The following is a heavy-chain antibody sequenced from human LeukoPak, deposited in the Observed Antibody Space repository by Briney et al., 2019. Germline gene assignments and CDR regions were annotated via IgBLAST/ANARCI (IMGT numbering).Heavy chain of an antibody. Sequence: PGGSLRLSCAASGFTFSSYGMHWVRQAPGKGLEWVAVISYDGSNKYYADSVKGRFTISRDDAKNSLYLQMNSLRAEDTAVYYCAREEDDSSGYLTLWGQGTLVTVSS. CDR3: AREEDDSSGYLTL. CDR1: GFTFSSYG. CDR2: ISYDGSNK. J-gene: IGHJ4*02. V-gene: IGHV3-30*03. D-gene: IGHD3-22*01.